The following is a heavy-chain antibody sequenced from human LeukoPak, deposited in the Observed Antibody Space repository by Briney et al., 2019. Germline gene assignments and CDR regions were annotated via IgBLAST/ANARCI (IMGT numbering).Heavy chain of an antibody. J-gene: IGHJ4*02. CDR1: GFTFDDYA. CDR2: ISWNSGSI. Sequence: GRSLRLSCAASGFTFDDYAMHWVRQAPGKGLEWVSGISWNSGSIGYAASVRGRFTISRDNAKNSLYLQMNSLRAEDMALYYCAKSYGDYALDYRGQGTLVTVSS. CDR3: AKSYGDYALDY. V-gene: IGHV3-9*03. D-gene: IGHD4-17*01.